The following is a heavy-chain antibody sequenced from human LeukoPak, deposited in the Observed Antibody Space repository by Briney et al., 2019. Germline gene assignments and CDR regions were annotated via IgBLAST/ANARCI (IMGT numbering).Heavy chain of an antibody. CDR2: IIPILGIA. J-gene: IGHJ3*02. V-gene: IGHV1-69*04. CDR1: GGTFSSYA. CDR3: ARDAITMVRGVHAFDI. Sequence: GSSVKVSCKASGGTFSSYAISWVRQAPGQGLEWMGRIIPILGIANYAQKFQGRVTITADKSTSTAYMELSSLRSEDTAVYYCARDAITMVRGVHAFDIWGQGTMVTVSS. D-gene: IGHD3-10*01.